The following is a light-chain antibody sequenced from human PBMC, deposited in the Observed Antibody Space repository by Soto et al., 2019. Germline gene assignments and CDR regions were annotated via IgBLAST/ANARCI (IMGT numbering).Light chain of an antibody. CDR2: GAS. CDR3: QQYGRSIS. Sequence: EIVLTQSPGTLSFSPGERATLSCRASQSVSRNFLAWYQQEPGQAPRLLIYGASTRATDIPDRFSGSGSGTDFTLTISRLEPEDFAVYFCQQYGRSISFGGGTKVESK. CDR1: QSVSRNF. V-gene: IGKV3-20*01. J-gene: IGKJ4*01.